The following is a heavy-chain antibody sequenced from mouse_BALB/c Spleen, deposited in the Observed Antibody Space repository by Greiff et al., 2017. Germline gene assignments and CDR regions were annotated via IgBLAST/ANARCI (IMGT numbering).Heavy chain of an antibody. V-gene: IGHV1-87*01. Sequence: LQESGAELARPGASVKLSCKASGYTFTSYWMQWVKQRPGQGLEWIGAIYPGDGDTRYTQKFKGKATLTADKSSSTAYMQLSSLASEDSAVYYCAIHYYGSSYDGYWGQGTTLTVSS. CDR3: AIHYYGSSYDGY. CDR1: GYTFTSYW. CDR2: IYPGDGDT. D-gene: IGHD1-1*01. J-gene: IGHJ2*01.